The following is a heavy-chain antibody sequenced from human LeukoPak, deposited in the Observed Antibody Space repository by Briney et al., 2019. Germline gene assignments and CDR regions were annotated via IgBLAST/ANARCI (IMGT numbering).Heavy chain of an antibody. D-gene: IGHD3-3*01. V-gene: IGHV3-48*04. J-gene: IGHJ6*03. CDR1: GFTFSGYS. CDR3: ARGQGDFWSGSYYYYMDV. CDR2: ISGSSGTI. Sequence: GGSLRLSCAASGFTFSGYSMNWVRQAPGKGLEWVSYISGSSGTIYNADSVTGRFTISRDNAKNSLYLQMNSLRAEDTALYYCARGQGDFWSGSYYYYMDVWGKGTTVTVSS.